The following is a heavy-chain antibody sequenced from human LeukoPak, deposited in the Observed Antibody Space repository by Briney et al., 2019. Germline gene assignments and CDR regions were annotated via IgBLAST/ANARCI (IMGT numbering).Heavy chain of an antibody. J-gene: IGHJ3*02. CDR2: ICSSSSYI. D-gene: IGHD5-18*01. CDR1: GFTFSSYS. V-gene: IGHV3-21*01. CDR3: ARGLGSYAYSDAFDI. Sequence: GGSLRLSCAASGFTFSSYSMNWVRQAPGKGLEWVSSICSSSSYIYYADSVKGRFTISRDNAKNSLYLQMNSLRAEDTAAYYCARGLGSYAYSDAFDIWGQGTMVTVSS.